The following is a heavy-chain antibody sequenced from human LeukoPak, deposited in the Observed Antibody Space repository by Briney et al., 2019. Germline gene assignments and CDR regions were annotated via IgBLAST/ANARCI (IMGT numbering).Heavy chain of an antibody. Sequence: ASVKVSCKASGYTFTSYGFSWVRQAPGQGLEWMGWISAYNGSTHYAQKLQDRVTMTTDTSTSTAYMELRSLRSDDTAVYYCARGPIAAAGTWHNWFDPWGQGTLVTVSS. CDR2: ISAYNGST. CDR3: ARGPIAAAGTWHNWFDP. D-gene: IGHD6-13*01. V-gene: IGHV1-18*01. J-gene: IGHJ5*02. CDR1: GYTFTSYG.